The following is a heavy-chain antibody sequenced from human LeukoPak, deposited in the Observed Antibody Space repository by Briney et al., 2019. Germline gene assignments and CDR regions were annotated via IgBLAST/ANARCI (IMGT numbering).Heavy chain of an antibody. V-gene: IGHV4-39*01. J-gene: IGHJ4*02. Sequence: NPSQTLSLTCTVSGGSISSTGSYWGWIRQPPGKGLEWIGRIYYSGSTYHNPSLKSRVTISLDTSKNQIFLKLSSVTAADTAVYFCARHRDLPRIEAAGSEPFDYWGQGALVTVSS. CDR1: GGSISSTGSY. CDR2: IYYSGST. CDR3: ARHRDLPRIEAAGSEPFDY. D-gene: IGHD6-13*01.